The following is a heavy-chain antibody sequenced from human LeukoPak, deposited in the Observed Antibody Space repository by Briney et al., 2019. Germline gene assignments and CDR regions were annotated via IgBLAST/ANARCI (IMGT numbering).Heavy chain of an antibody. CDR2: IYDSRNT. CDR3: ARDQIGYGLDY. D-gene: IGHD5-18*01. J-gene: IGHJ4*02. Sequence: SETLSLTCIVSSGSIYNHYWSWIRQPPGKGLEWIGYIYDSRNTNYNPSLKSRVTISIDMSKNQFSLNLTSVTAADTAVYYCARDQIGYGLDYWGQGTLVTVSS. CDR1: SGSIYNHY. V-gene: IGHV4-59*11.